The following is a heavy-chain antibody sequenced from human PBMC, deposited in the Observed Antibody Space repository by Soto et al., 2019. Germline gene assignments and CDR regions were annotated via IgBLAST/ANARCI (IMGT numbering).Heavy chain of an antibody. J-gene: IGHJ3*02. CDR1: GYTFTGYY. D-gene: IGHD2-2*01. CDR2: INPNSGGT. CDR3: ARGYCSSTSCPRTGAFDI. Sequence: QVQLVQSGAEVKKPGASVKVSCKASGYTFTGYYMHWVRQAPGQGLEWMGWINPNSGGTNYAQKFQGWVTMTRDTSISTAYRELSRLRSDDTAVYYCARGYCSSTSCPRTGAFDIWGQGTMVTVSS. V-gene: IGHV1-2*04.